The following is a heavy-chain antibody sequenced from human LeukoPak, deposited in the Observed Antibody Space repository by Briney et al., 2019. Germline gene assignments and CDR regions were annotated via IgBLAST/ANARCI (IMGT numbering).Heavy chain of an antibody. CDR3: ARGNDDSSGYYHY. CDR2: SNPSGGST. CDR1: GYSVTSYY. Sequence: GASVRVSCKASGYSVTSYYMYWVRQVPGQWLEWMGISNPSGGSTSYAQKFQGRVTMTRDTSTSTVYMELSSLRSEDTAVYYCARGNDDSSGYYHYWGQGTLVTVSS. D-gene: IGHD3-22*01. V-gene: IGHV1-46*01. J-gene: IGHJ4*02.